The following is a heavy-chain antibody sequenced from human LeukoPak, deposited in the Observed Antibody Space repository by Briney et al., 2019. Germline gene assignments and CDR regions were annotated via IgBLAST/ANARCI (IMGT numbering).Heavy chain of an antibody. J-gene: IGHJ1*01. V-gene: IGHV4-59*01. CDR2: IYYSGST. CDR3: ASHYGDYGYFQH. D-gene: IGHD4-17*01. Sequence: SETLSLTCTVSGGSISSYYWSWIRQPPGKGLEWIGYIYYSGSTNYNPSLKSRVTISVDTSKNQFSLKLSSVTAADTAVYYCASHYGDYGYFQHWGQGTPVTVSS. CDR1: GGSISSYY.